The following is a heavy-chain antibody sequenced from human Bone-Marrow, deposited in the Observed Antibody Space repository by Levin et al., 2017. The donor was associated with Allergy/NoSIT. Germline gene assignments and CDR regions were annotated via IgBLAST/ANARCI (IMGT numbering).Heavy chain of an antibody. Sequence: QSGGSLRLSCAASGFTFSSFWMHWVRQAPGKGLVWVSRINSDESRISYADSVKGRFTISRDNAKNTLYLQMNSLRAEDTAVYYCAREFVDFDDYDGMDVWGQGTTVVVSS. J-gene: IGHJ6*02. V-gene: IGHV3-74*01. CDR3: AREFVDFDDYDGMDV. D-gene: IGHD5-12*01. CDR2: INSDESRI. CDR1: GFTFSSFW.